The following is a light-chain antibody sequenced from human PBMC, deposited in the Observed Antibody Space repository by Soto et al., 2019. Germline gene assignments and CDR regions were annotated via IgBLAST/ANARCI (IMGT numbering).Light chain of an antibody. V-gene: IGLV2-14*01. CDR3: SSYTSSSPDV. CDR1: SSDVGCYNY. J-gene: IGLJ1*01. CDR2: EVS. Sequence: QSALTQPASVSGSPGQSITISCTGTSSDVGCYNYVSWYQQHPGKAPKLMISEVSKRPSGVSNRFSGYKSGNTAYLTISRRQAEDEADYYWSSYTSSSPDVFGTGTTLTVL.